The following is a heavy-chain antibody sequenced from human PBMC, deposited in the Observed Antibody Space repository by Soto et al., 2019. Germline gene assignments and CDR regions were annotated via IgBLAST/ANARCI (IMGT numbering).Heavy chain of an antibody. CDR1: GGTFSSYT. D-gene: IGHD2-2*01. Sequence: ASVKVSCKASGGTFSSYTISWVRQAPGQGLEWMRRIIPILGIANYAQKFQGRVTITADKSTSTAYMELSSLRSEDTAVYYCAREGSSDIVVVPADSNDAFDIWGQGTMVTVSS. CDR2: IIPILGIA. CDR3: AREGSSDIVVVPADSNDAFDI. V-gene: IGHV1-69*04. J-gene: IGHJ3*02.